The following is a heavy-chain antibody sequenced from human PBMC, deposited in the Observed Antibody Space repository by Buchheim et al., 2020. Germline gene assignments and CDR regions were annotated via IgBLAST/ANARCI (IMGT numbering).Heavy chain of an antibody. Sequence: QVQLVESGGGLVKPGGSLRLSCAASGFTFSDYYMSWIRQAPGKGLEWVSYISSSGSTIYYADSVKGRFTISREHAKNSLYLQMNSLRAEDTAVYYCARATFGGWVTSDMRYYYFDYWGQGTL. CDR2: ISSSGSTI. D-gene: IGHD3-3*01. CDR3: ARATFGGWVTSDMRYYYFDY. V-gene: IGHV3-11*01. J-gene: IGHJ4*02. CDR1: GFTFSDYY.